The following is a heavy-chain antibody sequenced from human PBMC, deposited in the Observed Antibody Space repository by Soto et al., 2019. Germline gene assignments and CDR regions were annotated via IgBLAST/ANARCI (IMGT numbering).Heavy chain of an antibody. CDR3: ARISRNYDVAGYYFSFDS. D-gene: IGHD3-22*01. CDR1: GAPGGSVSSGSYY. V-gene: IGHV4-61*01. Sequence: PSETLSLTCTVSGAPGGSVSSGSYYWTWIRQPPGKGLEWIGNIFYTGSTNCNPSLKSRVTISVDTSKNQFSLKLRSVTAADTAVYYCARISRNYDVAGYYFSFDSWGQGTLVTVSS. CDR2: IFYTGST. J-gene: IGHJ5*01.